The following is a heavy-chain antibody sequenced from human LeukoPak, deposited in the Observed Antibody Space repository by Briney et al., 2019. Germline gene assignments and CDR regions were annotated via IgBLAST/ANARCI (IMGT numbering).Heavy chain of an antibody. CDR2: IYHSGST. CDR1: GFTFSSYW. D-gene: IGHD3-3*01. V-gene: IGHV4-4*02. CDR3: ARDSESGYYEIRIGGFDI. Sequence: GSLRLSCAASGFTFSSYWMSWVRQAPGKGLEWIGEIYHSGSTNYNPSLESRVTISVDKSKNQFSLRLSSVTAADTAVYYCARDSESGYYEIRIGGFDIWGQGTMVTVSS. J-gene: IGHJ3*02.